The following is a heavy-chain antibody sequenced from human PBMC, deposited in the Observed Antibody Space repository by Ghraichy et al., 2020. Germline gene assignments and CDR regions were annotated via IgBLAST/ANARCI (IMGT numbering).Heavy chain of an antibody. J-gene: IGHJ4*02. CDR1: GGSISSYY. D-gene: IGHD3-22*01. CDR2: IYYSGST. Sequence: SQTLALTCTVSGGSISSYYWSWIRQPPGKGLEWIGYIYYSGSTNYNPSLKSRVTISVDTSKNQFSLKLSSVTAADTAVYYCARQVPYYYDSSGYSPLDYWGQGTLVTVSS. V-gene: IGHV4-59*08. CDR3: ARQVPYYYDSSGYSPLDY.